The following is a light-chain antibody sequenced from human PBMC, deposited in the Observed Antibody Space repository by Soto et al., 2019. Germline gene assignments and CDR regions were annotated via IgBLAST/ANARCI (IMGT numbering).Light chain of an antibody. J-gene: IGLJ1*01. Sequence: QSVLTQPPSVSGAPGQRVTISCNGSSSNIGAGYDVHWYQQLPGTAPKLLIYANSNRPSGVPDRFSGSKSGTSASLAITGLQAEDEADYYCQSYDSSLSAYVFGTGTKLTVL. CDR3: QSYDSSLSAYV. CDR1: SSNIGAGYD. V-gene: IGLV1-40*01. CDR2: ANS.